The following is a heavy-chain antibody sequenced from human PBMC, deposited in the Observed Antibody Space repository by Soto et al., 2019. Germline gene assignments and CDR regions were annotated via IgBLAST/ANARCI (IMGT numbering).Heavy chain of an antibody. CDR3: ARDVSGSGWYQTFDP. V-gene: IGHV4-4*07. Sequence: PSDTLSLTCTVSGGSISSYYWSWIRQPAGKGLEWIGRIYTSGSTNYNPSLKSRVTMSVDTSKNQFSLKLSSVTAADTAVYYCARDVSGSGWYQTFDPWGQGTLVTVSS. CDR2: IYTSGST. J-gene: IGHJ5*02. D-gene: IGHD6-19*01. CDR1: GGSISSYY.